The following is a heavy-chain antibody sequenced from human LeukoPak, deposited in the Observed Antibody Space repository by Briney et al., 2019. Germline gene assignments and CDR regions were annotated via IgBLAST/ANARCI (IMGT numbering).Heavy chain of an antibody. CDR1: GGSISGYY. J-gene: IGHJ5*02. CDR3: AKSPSGRGGYNWFDP. CDR2: VYTSGST. Sequence: SETLSLTCTVSGGSISGYYWSWIRQPAGKGLEWIGRVYTSGSTNYNPSLKSRVTMSIDTSKNQFSLNLSSVTAADTAVYYCAKSPSGRGGYNWFDPWGQGNLVTVSS. V-gene: IGHV4-4*07. D-gene: IGHD3-16*01.